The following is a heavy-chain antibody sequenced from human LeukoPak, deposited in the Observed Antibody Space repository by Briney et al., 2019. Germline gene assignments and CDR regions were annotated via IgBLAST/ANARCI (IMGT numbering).Heavy chain of an antibody. D-gene: IGHD3-10*01. CDR2: IRGSGGNT. V-gene: IGHV3-23*01. Sequence: GGSLRLSCATSGFTFSNYGMSWVRQAPGKGLEWVSAIRGSGGNTYYADSVKGRFTISRDNSKNTLYLQMNSLRAEDTAVYYCAKPTYGSGSYYNPPGYMDVWGKGTTVTISS. J-gene: IGHJ6*03. CDR1: GFTFSNYG. CDR3: AKPTYGSGSYYNPPGYMDV.